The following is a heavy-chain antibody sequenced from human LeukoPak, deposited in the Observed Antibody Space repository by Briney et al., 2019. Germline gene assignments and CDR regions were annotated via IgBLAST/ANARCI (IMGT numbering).Heavy chain of an antibody. D-gene: IGHD3-10*01. CDR3: ARQRGGVRGALDY. CDR1: GGYISSYY. Sequence: SETLSLTCTVSGGYISSYYWSWIRQPPGKGLEWIGYIYTSGSTNYNPSLKSRVTISVDTSKNQFSLKLSSVTAADTAVYYCARQRGGVRGALDYWGQGTLVTVSS. V-gene: IGHV4-4*09. CDR2: IYTSGST. J-gene: IGHJ4*02.